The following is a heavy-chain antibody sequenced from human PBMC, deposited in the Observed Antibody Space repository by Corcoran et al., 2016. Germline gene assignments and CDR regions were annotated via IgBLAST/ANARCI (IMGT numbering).Heavy chain of an antibody. V-gene: IGHV3-53*01. CDR3: VTSPGSHTFDG. CDR1: GFIVSRNY. Sequence: EVQLVESGGGLIQPGGSLRLSCAATGFIVSRNYMSWVRQGPGKGLEWVSIIYSGGSIYYADSVKDRFTISRDNSKNTVYLQMNSLRAEDTAVYYCVTSPGSHTFDGWGQGTMVTVSS. J-gene: IGHJ3*01. D-gene: IGHD3-10*01. CDR2: IYSGGSI.